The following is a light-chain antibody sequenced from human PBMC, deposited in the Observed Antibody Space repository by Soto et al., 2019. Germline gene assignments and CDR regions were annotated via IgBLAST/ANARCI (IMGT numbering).Light chain of an antibody. CDR2: DAA. CDR1: QSISSNK. J-gene: IGKJ2*01. Sequence: EIVWTQSPGTLALSPGERATLSCRASQSISSNKLAWYQQKTGQPPRLLIHDAANRATGIPDRFSGSGSGTDCTPTINRLEPEDFAVYYCQKYDSSPPYTFGQGTKLEIK. V-gene: IGKV3-20*01. CDR3: QKYDSSPPYT.